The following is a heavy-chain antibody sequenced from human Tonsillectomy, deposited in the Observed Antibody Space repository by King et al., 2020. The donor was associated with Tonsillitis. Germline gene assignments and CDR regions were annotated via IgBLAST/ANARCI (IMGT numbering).Heavy chain of an antibody. D-gene: IGHD6-6*01. CDR3: VKEIRRTARPAAAYYYHGMDV. CDR2: ISYDGSNK. Sequence: VQLVESGGGVVQPGRSLRLSCAASGFTFSSYGMHWVRQTPGKGLEWVAVISYDGSNKYYADSVKGRFTISRDNSKNTLYLQMNSLRAEETAVYYCVKEIRRTARPAAAYYYHGMDVWGQGTTVTVSS. CDR1: GFTFSSYG. V-gene: IGHV3-30*18. J-gene: IGHJ6*02.